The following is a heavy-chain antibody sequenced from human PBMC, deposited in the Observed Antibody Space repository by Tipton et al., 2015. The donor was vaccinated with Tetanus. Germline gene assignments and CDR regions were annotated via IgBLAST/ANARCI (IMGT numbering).Heavy chain of an antibody. D-gene: IGHD7-27*01. CDR2: IYYSGST. CDR1: GGSVTNYY. J-gene: IGHJ4*02. V-gene: IGHV4-59*02. Sequence: TLSLTCSVSGGSVTNYYWSWIRQPLGKGLEWIGYIYYSGSTNYNPSLRSRVTISVDTSKNQFSLKLSSVTAADTAVYYCARIRQVGKPGPFFDHWGQGTLVTVSS. CDR3: ARIRQVGKPGPFFDH.